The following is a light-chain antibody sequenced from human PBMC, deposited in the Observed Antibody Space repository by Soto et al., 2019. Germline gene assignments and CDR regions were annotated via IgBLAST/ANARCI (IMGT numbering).Light chain of an antibody. Sequence: EIVMTQSPATLSMSPGERVTLSCRASQSASSSLAWNQQRPGPAPSLLIYGASTRATGIPDRFSGSGSGTEFTLTISSLQSEDFAVYYCQQYIKWPWTFGQGTKVEIK. CDR1: QSASSS. CDR2: GAS. J-gene: IGKJ1*01. V-gene: IGKV3-15*01. CDR3: QQYIKWPWT.